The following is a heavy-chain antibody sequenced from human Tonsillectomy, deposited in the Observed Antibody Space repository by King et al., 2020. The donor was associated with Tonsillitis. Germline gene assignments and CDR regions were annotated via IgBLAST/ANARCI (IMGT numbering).Heavy chain of an antibody. CDR2: IIPIFDTE. CDR1: GGTFSSYA. D-gene: IGHD3-9*01. CDR3: ASGGGDYDILPVYSYYYYGMYV. J-gene: IGHJ6*02. V-gene: IGHV1-69*01. Sequence: VQLVESGAEVKKPGSSVKVSCKASGGTFSSYAISWVRQAPGQGLEWMGGIIPIFDTENYAQKFQGRVTITADESTSTAYMELSSLRSEDTAVYYCASGGGDYDILPVYSYYYYGMYVWGQGTTVIVSS.